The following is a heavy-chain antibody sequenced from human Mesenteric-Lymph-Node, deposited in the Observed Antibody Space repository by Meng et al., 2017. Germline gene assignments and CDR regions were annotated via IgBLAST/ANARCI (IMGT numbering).Heavy chain of an antibody. J-gene: IGHJ4*02. CDR3: ARTEGRYSNSWFFYFDS. Sequence: SLKISCAASGFTFDDYAMHWVRQIPGKGLEWVSGINWNSGNTGYADSVKGRFTISRDNAKNTLYLQMNSLRAEDTAVYSCARTEGRYSNSWFFYFDSWGQGTLVTVSS. D-gene: IGHD6-13*01. CDR2: INWNSGNT. CDR1: GFTFDDYA. V-gene: IGHV3-9*01.